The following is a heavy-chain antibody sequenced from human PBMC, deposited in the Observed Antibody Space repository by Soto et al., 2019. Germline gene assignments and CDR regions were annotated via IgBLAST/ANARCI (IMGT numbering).Heavy chain of an antibody. D-gene: IGHD3-10*01. Sequence: QITLKESGPTLVKPTQTLTLTCTFSGFSLTTRGVGVGWIRQPPGKALEWLALIYWDDDKRYSPSLKSRLTITKDTSKSQVVLTLTNIDPVDTATYYCAHVPGSGQLLYSYYYYMDVWGKGATVAVS. J-gene: IGHJ6*03. CDR2: IYWDDDK. CDR1: GFSLTTRGVG. V-gene: IGHV2-5*02. CDR3: AHVPGSGQLLYSYYYYMDV.